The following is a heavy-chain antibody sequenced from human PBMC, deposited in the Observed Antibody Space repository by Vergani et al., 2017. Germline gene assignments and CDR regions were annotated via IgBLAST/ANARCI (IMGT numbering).Heavy chain of an antibody. D-gene: IGHD6-13*01. V-gene: IGHV4-59*11. Sequence: QVQLQESGPGLVKSSETLSLTCSVSFDSIRNLYCNWIRQPPGKGLEWIGSLSTTGGATHASHNPSLNSRVSISVDTSKSQFSLRLTSVTAADSAIYYCAGDTHSWQRADRWGQGLLVSVSS. J-gene: IGHJ5*02. CDR2: LSTTGGA. CDR3: AGDTHSWQRADR. CDR1: FDSIRNLY.